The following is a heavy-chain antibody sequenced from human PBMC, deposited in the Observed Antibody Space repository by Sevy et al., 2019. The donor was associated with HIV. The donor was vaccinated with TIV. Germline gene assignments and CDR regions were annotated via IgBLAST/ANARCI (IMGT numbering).Heavy chain of an antibody. Sequence: GGSLRLSCTYSELGFSSHSFNWVRQAPGKGLEWISYISGIGTPISYLDSLRGRFTISRDNAKNSLFLQMNNLRDDVSSVYYCERDLHWAFDQWGQGTLVTVSS. CDR1: ELGFSSHS. D-gene: IGHD7-27*01. CDR3: ERDLHWAFDQ. V-gene: IGHV3-48*02. CDR2: ISGIGTPI. J-gene: IGHJ4*02.